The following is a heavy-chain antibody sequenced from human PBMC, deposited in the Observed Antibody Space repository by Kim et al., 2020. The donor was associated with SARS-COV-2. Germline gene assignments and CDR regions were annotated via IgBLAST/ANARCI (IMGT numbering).Heavy chain of an antibody. Sequence: GGSLRLSCAASGFTFSSYSMNWVRQAPGKGLEWVSSISSSSYIYYADSVKGRFTISRDNAKNSLYLQMNSLRAEDTAVYYCARIYGSGRSWFDPWGQGTLVTVSS. CDR2: ISSSSYI. CDR1: GFTFSSYS. J-gene: IGHJ5*02. V-gene: IGHV3-21*01. CDR3: ARIYGSGRSWFDP. D-gene: IGHD3-10*01.